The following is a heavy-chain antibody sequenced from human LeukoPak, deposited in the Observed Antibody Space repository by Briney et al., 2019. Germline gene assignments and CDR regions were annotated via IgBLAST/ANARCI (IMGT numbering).Heavy chain of an antibody. CDR1: GFTFSDHY. D-gene: IGHD6-19*01. V-gene: IGHV3-72*01. J-gene: IGHJ4*02. Sequence: PGGSLRLSCAASGFTFSDHYIDWVRQAPGKGLEWVGRARNKANSYTTEYAASVKGRFTISRDDSKNSVYLQMNSLKSEDTAVYYCARGVRYSSGWDFDYWGQGTLVTVSS. CDR2: ARNKANSYTT. CDR3: ARGVRYSSGWDFDY.